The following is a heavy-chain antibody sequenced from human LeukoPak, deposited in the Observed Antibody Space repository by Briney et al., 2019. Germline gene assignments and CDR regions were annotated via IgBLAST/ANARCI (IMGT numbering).Heavy chain of an antibody. CDR2: IRSNGGST. J-gene: IGHJ4*02. V-gene: IGHV3-64*01. CDR3: ARDSSSRPFDY. Sequence: GGSLRLSCAASGFTFSDYGMHWVRQAPGKGLEYVSTIRSNGGSTYYANSVKGRFTVSRDNSKNTLYLQMGSLRAEDMAVYYCARDSSSRPFDYWGQGTLVTVSS. D-gene: IGHD6-19*01. CDR1: GFTFSDYG.